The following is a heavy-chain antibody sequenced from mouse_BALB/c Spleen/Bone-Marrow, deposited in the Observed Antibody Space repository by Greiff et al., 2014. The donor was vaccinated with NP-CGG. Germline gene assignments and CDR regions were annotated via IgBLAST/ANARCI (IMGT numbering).Heavy chain of an antibody. V-gene: IGHV1-7*01. J-gene: IGHJ4*01. D-gene: IGHD2-2*01. CDR2: INPSTGYT. CDR1: GYTFTSCW. Sequence: VQLQESGAELAKPGASVKMSCKASGYTFTSCWMHWVKQRPGQGLEWIGYINPSTGYTEYNQKFKDKATLTADKSSSTAYMQPSSLTSEDSAVEYCARGGWLRRGEEMDFGGQGTSVTVPT. CDR3: ARGGWLRRGEEMDF.